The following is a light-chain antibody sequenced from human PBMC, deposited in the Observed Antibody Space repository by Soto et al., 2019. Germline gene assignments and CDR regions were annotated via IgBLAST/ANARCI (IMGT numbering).Light chain of an antibody. CDR2: VAS. CDR3: QQFNNWPHT. V-gene: IGKV3-15*01. CDR1: QSVNQK. Sequence: EILLSQSPATLSVFTMVSATLSCRASQSVNQKLGWYQQKPGKAPRLLIYVASYRATGIPARFSGSGSGTEYTLTISSLQAEDFAVYYCQQFNNWPHTFGQGTKVDIK. J-gene: IGKJ2*01.